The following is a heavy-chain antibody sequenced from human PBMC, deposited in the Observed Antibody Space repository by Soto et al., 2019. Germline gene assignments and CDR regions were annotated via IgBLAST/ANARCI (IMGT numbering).Heavy chain of an antibody. CDR1: GFTFSSYG. D-gene: IGHD6-13*01. CDR3: ARTIAAAGSYYYYGMDV. J-gene: IGHJ6*02. V-gene: IGHV3-33*01. Sequence: QVQLVESGGGVVQPGRSLRLSCAASGFTFSSYGMHWVRQAPGKGLEWVAVIWYDGSNKYYADSVKGRFTISRDNSKNTLYLQMNSLRAEDTAVYYCARTIAAAGSYYYYGMDVWGQGTTVTVS. CDR2: IWYDGSNK.